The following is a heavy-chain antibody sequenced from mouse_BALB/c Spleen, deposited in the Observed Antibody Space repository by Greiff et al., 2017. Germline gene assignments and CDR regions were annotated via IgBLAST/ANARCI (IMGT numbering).Heavy chain of an antibody. Sequence: QVQLQQSGAELMKPGASVKISCKATGYTFSSYWIEWVKQRPGHGLEWIGEILPGSGSTNYNEKFKGKATFTADTSSNTAYMQLSSLTSEDSAVYYCARRDLITTGFAYWGQGTLVTVSA. D-gene: IGHD1-1*01. CDR3: ARRDLITTGFAY. CDR1: GYTFSSYW. J-gene: IGHJ3*01. CDR2: ILPGSGST. V-gene: IGHV1-9*01.